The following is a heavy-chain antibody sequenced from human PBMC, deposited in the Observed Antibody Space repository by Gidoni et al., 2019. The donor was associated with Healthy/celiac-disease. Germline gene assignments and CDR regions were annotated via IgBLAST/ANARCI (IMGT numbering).Heavy chain of an antibody. J-gene: IGHJ3*02. CDR1: VGSFSGFY. CDR2: INHSGST. CDR3: ARRKRITMVRGVLGAFDI. V-gene: IGHV4-34*01. Sequence: QVQLQQWGAGLLKPSETLSLTCAVYVGSFSGFYWSWIRQPPGKGLEWIGEINHSGSTNYNPSLKSRVTISVDTSKNQFSLKLSSVTAADTAVYYCARRKRITMVRGVLGAFDIWGQGTMVTVSS. D-gene: IGHD3-10*01.